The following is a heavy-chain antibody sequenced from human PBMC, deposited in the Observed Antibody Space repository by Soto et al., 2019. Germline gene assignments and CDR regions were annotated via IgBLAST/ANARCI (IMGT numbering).Heavy chain of an antibody. D-gene: IGHD6-13*01. J-gene: IGHJ4*02. CDR3: ARVEVGYSRYGGPDY. CDR1: GGSFSGYY. V-gene: IGHV4-34*01. Sequence: SETLSLTCAVYGGSFSGYYWSWIRQPPGKGLEWIGEINHSGSTNYNPSLKSRVTISVDTSKNQFSLKLSSVTAADTAVYYCARVEVGYSRYGGPDYWGQGTRGTVS. CDR2: INHSGST.